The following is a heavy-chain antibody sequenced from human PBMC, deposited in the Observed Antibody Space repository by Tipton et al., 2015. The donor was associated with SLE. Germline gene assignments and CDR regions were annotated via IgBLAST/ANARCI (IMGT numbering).Heavy chain of an antibody. D-gene: IGHD3-22*01. J-gene: IGHJ3*02. CDR1: GGTFRNYA. V-gene: IGHV1-69*18. CDR2: IIPIFGTA. CDR3: ARDAPFMIVVEGRAFDI. Sequence: QLVQSGAEVKKPGSSVKVSCKASGGTFRNYAIHWVRQAPGQGLEWMGRIIPIFGTANYAQKFQGRVTITADESTSTAYMELSSLRSEDTAVYYCARDAPFMIVVEGRAFDIWGQGTMVTVSS.